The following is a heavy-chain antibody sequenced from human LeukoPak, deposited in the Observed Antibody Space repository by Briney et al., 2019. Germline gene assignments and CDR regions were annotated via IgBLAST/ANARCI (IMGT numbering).Heavy chain of an antibody. Sequence: KPSETLSLTCTVSGGSISSYHWSWIRQPPGKGLEWIGYIYYSGSTNYNPSLKSRVTISVDTSKNQFSLKLSSVTAADTAVYYCARGGYGGGWSYPYFDYWGQGTLVTVPS. V-gene: IGHV4-59*01. CDR3: ARGGYGGGWSYPYFDY. CDR1: GGSISSYH. CDR2: IYYSGST. D-gene: IGHD6-19*01. J-gene: IGHJ4*02.